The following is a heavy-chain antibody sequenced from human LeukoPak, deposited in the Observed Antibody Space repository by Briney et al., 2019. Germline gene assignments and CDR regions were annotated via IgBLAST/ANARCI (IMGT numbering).Heavy chain of an antibody. Sequence: GESLKISCKGSGFTFSSYWIGWVRQMPGKGLEWMGIIYPGDSDTRYSPSFQGQVTISADNSITTAYLQWSSLKASDTAMYYCARLSGKGIDYWGQGTLVTVSS. CDR1: GFTFSSYW. D-gene: IGHD3-3*01. V-gene: IGHV5-51*01. CDR2: IYPGDSDT. J-gene: IGHJ4*02. CDR3: ARLSGKGIDY.